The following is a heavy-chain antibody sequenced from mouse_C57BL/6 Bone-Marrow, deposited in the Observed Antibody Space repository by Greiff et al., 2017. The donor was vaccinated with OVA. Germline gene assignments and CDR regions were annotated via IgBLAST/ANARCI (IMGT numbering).Heavy chain of an antibody. CDR1: GYAFSSSW. Sequence: VQLQQSGPELVKPGASVKISCKASGYAFSSSWMNWVKQRPGKGLEWIGRIYPGDGDTNYNGKFKGKATLTADKSSSTAYMQLSSLTSEDSAVYFCAREVATGYWYFDVWGTGTTVTVSS. CDR2: IYPGDGDT. D-gene: IGHD1-1*01. CDR3: AREVATGYWYFDV. V-gene: IGHV1-82*01. J-gene: IGHJ1*03.